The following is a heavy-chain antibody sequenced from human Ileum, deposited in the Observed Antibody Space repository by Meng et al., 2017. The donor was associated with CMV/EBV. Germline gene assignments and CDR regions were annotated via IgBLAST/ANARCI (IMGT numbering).Heavy chain of an antibody. CDR3: ARAYGGNLPFDY. D-gene: IGHD4-23*01. CDR1: EFTFGTSW. Sequence: CAASEFTFGTSWMHWVRQAPGKGLVWVSRISSDGSSTTYADSVKGRITISRDNAKNTLYLQVNSLRAEDTAVYYCARAYGGNLPFDYWGQGTLVTVSS. J-gene: IGHJ4*02. CDR2: ISSDGSST. V-gene: IGHV3-74*03.